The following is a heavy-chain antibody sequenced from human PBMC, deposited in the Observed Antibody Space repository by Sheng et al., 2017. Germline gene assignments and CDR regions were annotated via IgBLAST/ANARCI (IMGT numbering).Heavy chain of an antibody. CDR3: ARDHFRGSFLDY. CDR2: VSYDGTTK. D-gene: IGHD1-26*01. V-gene: IGHV3-30*03. CDR1: GFTFTTYG. Sequence: QVQLVESGGGVVQPGRALRLSCAASGFTFTTYGMHWVRQAPGKGLEWVAAVSYDGTTKFYADSVKGRFTISRDNSNNTLFLQLSSLRADDTAVFYCARDHFRGSFLDYWGQGTLVTVSS. J-gene: IGHJ4*02.